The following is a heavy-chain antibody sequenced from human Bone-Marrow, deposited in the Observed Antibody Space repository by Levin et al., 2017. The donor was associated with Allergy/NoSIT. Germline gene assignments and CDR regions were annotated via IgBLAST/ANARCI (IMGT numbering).Heavy chain of an antibody. CDR3: AKDALIRMAGGFDQYHGMDV. J-gene: IGHJ6*02. Sequence: LGESLKISCAASGFTFSTYAMSWVRQAPGKGLEWVSSISKTGINTHYADSVKGRFIISRDNSKNTLYLQMNSLRAEDTAIYFCAKDALIRMAGGFDQYHGMDVWGQGTTVTVSS. V-gene: IGHV3-23*01. D-gene: IGHD2-8*02. CDR1: GFTFSTYA. CDR2: ISKTGINT.